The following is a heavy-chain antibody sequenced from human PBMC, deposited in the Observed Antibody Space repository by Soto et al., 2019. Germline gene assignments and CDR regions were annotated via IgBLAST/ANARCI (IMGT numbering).Heavy chain of an antibody. J-gene: IGHJ4*02. V-gene: IGHV3-30*18. CDR1: GFTFRWFG. CDR3: AKGEVRGIIPSYFDY. Sequence: GGSLRLSFAGSGFTFRWFGMNWVRQAPGKGLEWVARISNDGSNEYYVDSVKGRFTISRDNSKNTLYLQMDTLRAEDTAVYYCAKGEVRGIIPSYFDYCGLGTLVTVCS. D-gene: IGHD3-10*01. CDR2: ISNDGSNE.